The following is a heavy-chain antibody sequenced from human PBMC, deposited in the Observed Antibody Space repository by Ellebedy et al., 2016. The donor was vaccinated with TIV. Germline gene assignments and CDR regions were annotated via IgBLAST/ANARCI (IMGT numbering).Heavy chain of an antibody. CDR2: IKQDGSEK. V-gene: IGHV3-7*01. CDR3: AGIADVRFDP. J-gene: IGHJ5*02. Sequence: GESLKISCAASVFTFSSDGMSWVRQAQGKGLEWGANIKQDGSEKYYLDSVKGRFTISRDNAKNSLYLQMNSLRAEDTDVYYCAGIADVRFDPWGQGTLVSVSS. CDR1: VFTFSSDG. D-gene: IGHD3-10*02.